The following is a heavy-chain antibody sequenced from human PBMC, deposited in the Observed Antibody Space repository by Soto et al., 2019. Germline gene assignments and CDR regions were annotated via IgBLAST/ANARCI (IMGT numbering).Heavy chain of an antibody. CDR2: ISNDGKTA. J-gene: IGHJ4*02. CDR3: TRGGSWFDF. V-gene: IGHV3-74*01. D-gene: IGHD6-13*01. CDR1: GFNFRVYW. Sequence: GGSLRLSCSASGFNFRVYWMHWVRQAPGKGLVWVSRISNDGKTATYADSVEGRFTVSRDNANNMVYLQMNSLTAEDTAVYFCTRGGSWFDFWGQGTVVTVSS.